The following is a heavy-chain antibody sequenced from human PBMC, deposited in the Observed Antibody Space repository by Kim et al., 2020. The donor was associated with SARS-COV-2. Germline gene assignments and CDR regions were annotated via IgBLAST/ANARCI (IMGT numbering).Heavy chain of an antibody. D-gene: IGHD1-26*01. Sequence: SYAQKFQGRVTMTRDTSTSTVYMELSSLRSEDTAVYYCARAPTVGYYFDYWGQGTLVTVSS. J-gene: IGHJ4*02. V-gene: IGHV1-46*01. CDR3: ARAPTVGYYFDY.